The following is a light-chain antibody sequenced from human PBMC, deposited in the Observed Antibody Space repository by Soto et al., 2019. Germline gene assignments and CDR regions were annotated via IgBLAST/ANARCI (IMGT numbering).Light chain of an antibody. CDR2: KDS. CDR3: QSADSSGTYVI. V-gene: IGLV3-25*03. CDR1: ALPKQY. Sequence: SYELTQPPSMSVSPGQTARITCSGDALPKQYAYWYQQKPGQAPVLVIYKDSERPSGIPERFSGSSSGTTVTLTISGVQAEDEADYYCQSADSSGTYVIFGGGTKVTVL. J-gene: IGLJ2*01.